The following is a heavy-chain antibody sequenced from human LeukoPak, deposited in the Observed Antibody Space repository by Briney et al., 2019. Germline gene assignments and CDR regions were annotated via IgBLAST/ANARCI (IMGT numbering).Heavy chain of an antibody. D-gene: IGHD6-19*01. V-gene: IGHV4-34*01. CDR2: INHSGST. CDR1: GGSFSGYY. J-gene: IGHJ4*02. Sequence: SETLSLTCAVYGGSFSGYYWSWIRQPPGKGLEWIGEINHSGSTNYNPSLKSRVTISVDTSKNQFSLKLSSVTAADTAVYYCARVVRSGWYGYWGQGTLVTVSS. CDR3: ARVVRSGWYGY.